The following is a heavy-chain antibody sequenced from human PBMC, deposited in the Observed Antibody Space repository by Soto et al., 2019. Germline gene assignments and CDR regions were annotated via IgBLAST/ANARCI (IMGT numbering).Heavy chain of an antibody. CDR3: ARRYGSWFDY. D-gene: IGHD5-18*01. CDR1: GGSISSYY. J-gene: IGHJ4*02. V-gene: IGHV4-59*08. Sequence: QVQLQESGPGLVKPSETLSLTCTVSGGSISSYYWSWIRQPPGKGLEWIGYIYYRGSTNYNPSLKSRFTISVDTSNNQFSLKLSSVTAADTAVYYCARRYGSWFDYWGQGTLVTVSA. CDR2: IYYRGST.